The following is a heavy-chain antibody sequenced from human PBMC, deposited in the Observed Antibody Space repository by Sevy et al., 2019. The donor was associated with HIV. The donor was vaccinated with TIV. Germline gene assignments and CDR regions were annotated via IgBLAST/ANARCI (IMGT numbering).Heavy chain of an antibody. V-gene: IGHV3-23*01. CDR1: GFTFSNYA. Sequence: GGSLRLSCGASGFTFSNYAMSWVRQAPGKGPEWVSGINNGGSTYYTASVKGRFTISSDNSKKLVFLQMNSLGAEDMAVYYCGSGDTTMITDLDYWGQGALVTVSS. CDR3: GSGDTTMITDLDY. CDR2: INNGGST. D-gene: IGHD5-18*01. J-gene: IGHJ4*02.